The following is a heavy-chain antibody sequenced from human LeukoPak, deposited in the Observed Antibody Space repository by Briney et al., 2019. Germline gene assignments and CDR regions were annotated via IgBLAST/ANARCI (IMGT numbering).Heavy chain of an antibody. J-gene: IGHJ4*02. CDR1: GFIFDDYA. CDR3: AKAGRHSSSWIDY. CDR2: ISWNSGSR. V-gene: IGHV3-9*01. D-gene: IGHD6-13*01. Sequence: GGSLRLSCAASGFIFDDYAMYWVRQAPGKGLEWVSSISWNSGSRVYADSVKGRFTISRDNAKNSLYLQMNSLRAEDPALYYCAKAGRHSSSWIDYWGQGTLVTVSS.